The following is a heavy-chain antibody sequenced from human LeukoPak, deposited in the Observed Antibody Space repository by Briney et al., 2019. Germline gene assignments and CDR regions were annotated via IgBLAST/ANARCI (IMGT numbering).Heavy chain of an antibody. J-gene: IGHJ3*02. Sequence: PSETLSLTCTVSGGSISSSSYYWGWIRQPPGKGLEWIGSIYYSGSTYYNPSLKSRVTISVDTSKNQFSLKLSSVTAADTAVYYCARRGRYCSGGSCYSFDIWGQGTMVTVSS. CDR2: IYYSGST. D-gene: IGHD2-15*01. CDR3: ARRGRYCSGGSCYSFDI. V-gene: IGHV4-39*01. CDR1: GGSISSSSYY.